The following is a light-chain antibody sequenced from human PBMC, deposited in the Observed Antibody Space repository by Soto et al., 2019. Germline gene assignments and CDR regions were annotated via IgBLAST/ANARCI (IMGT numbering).Light chain of an antibody. CDR1: SSDIGGNKF. V-gene: IGLV2-14*01. Sequence: QSALTQPASVSGSPGQSITVSCTGTSSDIGGNKFVSWYQHHPGKAPKLMIYEVSNRPSGVSSRFSGSKSGNTASLTISGLQAEDEADYYCSSFTSSRVVFGTGTKVTVL. CDR3: SSFTSSRVV. CDR2: EVS. J-gene: IGLJ1*01.